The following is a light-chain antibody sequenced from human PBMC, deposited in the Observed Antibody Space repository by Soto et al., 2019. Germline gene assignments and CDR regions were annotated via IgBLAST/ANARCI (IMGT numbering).Light chain of an antibody. V-gene: IGLV2-14*01. J-gene: IGLJ1*01. Sequence: QSALTQPASVSGSPGQSITISCTGTSYDVGAYNYVSWYQQHPGKAPELMIYEVSNRPSGVSNRCSGSKSGNTASLTISGLQAEDEDYYYCCSYAGSSYYVFGSGTKLTVL. CDR3: CSYAGSSYYV. CDR1: SYDVGAYNY. CDR2: EVS.